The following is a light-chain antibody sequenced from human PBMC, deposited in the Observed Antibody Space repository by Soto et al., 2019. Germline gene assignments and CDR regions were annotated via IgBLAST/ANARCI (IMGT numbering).Light chain of an antibody. CDR2: EAS. J-gene: IGKJ1*01. V-gene: IGKV1-5*03. Sequence: DIQMTQYPSTLPASVGDRVTITCRASQSIKSWLAWYQQKPGKAPKLLIYEASSLESGVPSRFGGSGSGTEFTLTISSLQPDDFATYYCQQYNTYSWTFGQGTKVDIK. CDR3: QQYNTYSWT. CDR1: QSIKSW.